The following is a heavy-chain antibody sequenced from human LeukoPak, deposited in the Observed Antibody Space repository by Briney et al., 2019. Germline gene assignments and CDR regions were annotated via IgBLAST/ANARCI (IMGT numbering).Heavy chain of an antibody. CDR3: ARGDYGSGSFGY. D-gene: IGHD3-10*01. CDR2: IKHSGST. J-gene: IGHJ4*02. Sequence: SETLSLTCAVYGGSFSGYYWSWIRQPPGKGLEWIGEIKHSGSTNYNPSLKSRVTISVDTSKNQFSLKLSSVTAADTAVYYCARGDYGSGSFGYWGQGTLVTVSS. V-gene: IGHV4-34*01. CDR1: GGSFSGYY.